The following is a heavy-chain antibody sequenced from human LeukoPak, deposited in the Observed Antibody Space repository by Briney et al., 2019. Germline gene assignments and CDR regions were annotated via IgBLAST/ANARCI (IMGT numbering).Heavy chain of an antibody. J-gene: IGHJ4*02. CDR2: IYESGST. Sequence: PSETLSLTCAVYGESLNSYYWSWIRQPPGKGLEWIGEIYESGSTEYNPSLKSRVTISMVPSKQQFSLSLTSVTAADTAVYYCARGAWATRLVSWGLGTPVIVSS. CDR3: ARGAWATRLVS. CDR1: GESLNSYY. D-gene: IGHD2-15*01. V-gene: IGHV4-34*01.